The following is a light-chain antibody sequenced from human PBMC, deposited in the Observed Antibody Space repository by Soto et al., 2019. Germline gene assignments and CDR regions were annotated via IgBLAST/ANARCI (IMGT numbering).Light chain of an antibody. CDR1: QSVGSK. V-gene: IGKV3-15*01. J-gene: IGKJ2*01. Sequence: EIVMTQSPATLSVSPGERATLSCRASQSVGSKLIWYQHKPGQAPRLLIYGASARATGIPASFSGSGSGTEYTLTISSLQSEDSAIYYCQERSKWPLYTFGQGTKLEIK. CDR2: GAS. CDR3: QERSKWPLYT.